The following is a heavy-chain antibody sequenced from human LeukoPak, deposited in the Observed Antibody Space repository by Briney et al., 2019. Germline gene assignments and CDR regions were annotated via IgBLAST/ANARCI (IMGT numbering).Heavy chain of an antibody. V-gene: IGHV1-8*03. CDR3: ARGVSGTYYYYYMDV. Sequence: GASVKVSCKASGYTFTSYDINWVRQATGQGLEWMGWMNPNSGNTGYAQKFQGRVTITRNTSISTAYMELSSLRSEDTAVYYCARGVSGTYYYYYMDVWGKGTTVTVSS. J-gene: IGHJ6*03. CDR2: MNPNSGNT. CDR1: GYTFTSYD. D-gene: IGHD6-19*01.